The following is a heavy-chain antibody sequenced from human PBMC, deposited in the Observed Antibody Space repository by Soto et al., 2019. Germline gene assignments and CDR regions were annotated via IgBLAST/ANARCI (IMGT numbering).Heavy chain of an antibody. CDR1: GFTFTRYS. V-gene: IGHV3-21*06. J-gene: IGHJ4*02. CDR3: ARESEELTSNFDY. CDR2: ISSTTNYI. Sequence: GGSLRLSCAASGFTFTRYSMNWVRQAPGKGLEWVSSISSTTNYIYYGDSMKGRFTISRDNAKNSLCLEMNSLRAEDTAVYYCARESEELTSNFDYWGQGTLVTVSS. D-gene: IGHD1-7*01.